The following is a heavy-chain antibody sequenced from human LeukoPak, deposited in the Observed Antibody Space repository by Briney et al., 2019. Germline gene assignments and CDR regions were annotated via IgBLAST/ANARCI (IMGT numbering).Heavy chain of an antibody. CDR2: IYHSGST. Sequence: TLSLTCTVSGYSISSTYYWGWIRQPPGKGLEWIGSIYHSGSTYYNPSLKSRVTISLDTSKNQFSLKLSSVTAADTAVYYCARDLDYDYESSAADYWGQGTLVTVSS. CDR3: ARDLDYDYESSAADY. D-gene: IGHD3-22*01. CDR1: GYSISSTYY. J-gene: IGHJ4*02. V-gene: IGHV4-38-2*02.